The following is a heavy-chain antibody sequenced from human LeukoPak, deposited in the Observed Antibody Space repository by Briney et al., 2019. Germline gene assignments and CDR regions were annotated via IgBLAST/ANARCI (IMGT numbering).Heavy chain of an antibody. Sequence: GGSLRLSCAASGFTFSSYAMSWVRQAPGKGLEWVSAISGSGGSTYYADSVKGRFTISRDNSKNTLYLQMNSLRAEDTALYYCAKDTLGYCSGGSCPDYYGMDVWGQGTTVTVSS. V-gene: IGHV3-23*01. CDR3: AKDTLGYCSGGSCPDYYGMDV. J-gene: IGHJ6*02. D-gene: IGHD2-15*01. CDR1: GFTFSSYA. CDR2: ISGSGGST.